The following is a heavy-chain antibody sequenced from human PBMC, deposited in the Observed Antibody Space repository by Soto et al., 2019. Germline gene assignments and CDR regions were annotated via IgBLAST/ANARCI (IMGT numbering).Heavy chain of an antibody. D-gene: IGHD2-15*01. Sequence: QVQLVQSGAEVKKPGSSVKVSCKAPGGTFSSYAISWVRQAHGQGLEWMGGIIPIFGTAKYAQKFQGRVTITADESPSTGYMELRGLRSEDTAVYYCARSQGGSSSLDIYYYYYYGMDVWGQGTTVTVSS. J-gene: IGHJ6*02. CDR2: IIPIFGTA. CDR3: ARSQGGSSSLDIYYYYYYGMDV. CDR1: GGTFSSYA. V-gene: IGHV1-69*01.